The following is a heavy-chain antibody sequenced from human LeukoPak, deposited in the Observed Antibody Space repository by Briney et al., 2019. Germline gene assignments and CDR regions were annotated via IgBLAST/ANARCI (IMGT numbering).Heavy chain of an antibody. CDR2: IFPSDSDT. Sequence: KPGESLKISCKSSGYGFTSYWIDWVRQRPGKGLEWMGSIFPSDSDTKYSPSFQGQVMFSADTSLNTAYLQWNSLKASDTAMYYCARLAKTDVLRFLEWLFFDYWGQGTLVTVSS. CDR3: ARLAKTDVLRFLEWLFFDY. J-gene: IGHJ4*02. D-gene: IGHD3-3*01. V-gene: IGHV5-51*01. CDR1: GYGFTSYW.